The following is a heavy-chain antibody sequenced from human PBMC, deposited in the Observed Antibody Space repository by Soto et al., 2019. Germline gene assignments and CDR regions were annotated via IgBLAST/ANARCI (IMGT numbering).Heavy chain of an antibody. J-gene: IGHJ4*02. V-gene: IGHV3-30-3*01. Sequence: QVQLVESGGGVVQPGRSLRLSCAASGFTFSSYAMQWVRQAPGKGLEWVAVISYDGSNKYYADSVKGRFTISRDNSKNTLYLQTNSLRAEDTAVYYCARDETDGYTREFDYWGQGTLVTVSS. CDR1: GFTFSSYA. CDR3: ARDETDGYTREFDY. D-gene: IGHD5-12*01. CDR2: ISYDGSNK.